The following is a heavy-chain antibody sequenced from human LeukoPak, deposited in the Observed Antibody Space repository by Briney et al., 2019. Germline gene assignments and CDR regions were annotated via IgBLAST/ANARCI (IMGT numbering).Heavy chain of an antibody. Sequence: PSETLSLTCTVSGDSINNNYWSWIRQPPGRALEWIGYTYDSGSAKVNPSLKGRVTISVDTSKNLFSLKLTSVTAADTAVYYCATCRDEFGDYGFTSWGQGTLVTVSS. CDR3: ATCRDEFGDYGFTS. V-gene: IGHV4-59*01. CDR1: GDSINNNY. J-gene: IGHJ5*02. CDR2: TYDSGSA. D-gene: IGHD4-17*01.